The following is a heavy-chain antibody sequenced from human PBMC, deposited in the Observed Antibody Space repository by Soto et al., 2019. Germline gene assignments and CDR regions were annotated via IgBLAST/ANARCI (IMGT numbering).Heavy chain of an antibody. CDR3: ATMRRGSPAEY. Sequence: ESGGGLVQPGGSLRLSCADSGFAFTTYWMGWVRQAPGRGVECLSNIAQDGSQTYYVDSVKGRLTNSRDNAKNSLYLQMNTLRDEETAVYYCATMRRGSPAEYWGLGTLVPVTS. CDR1: GFAFTTYW. CDR2: IAQDGSQT. V-gene: IGHV3-7*01. D-gene: IGHD2-2*01. J-gene: IGHJ4*02.